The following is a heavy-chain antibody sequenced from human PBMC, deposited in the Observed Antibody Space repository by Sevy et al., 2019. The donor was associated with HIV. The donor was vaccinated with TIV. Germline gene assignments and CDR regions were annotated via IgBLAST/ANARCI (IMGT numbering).Heavy chain of an antibody. Sequence: GGSLRLSCAASGFTFSDYYMSWIRQAPGKGLEWVSYISGSSSYTNYADSVKGRFTISRDNAKNSLYLQMNSLRAEDTAVYYCARVQGIAARPDYYFDYWGQGTLVTVSS. CDR3: ARVQGIAARPDYYFDY. J-gene: IGHJ4*02. CDR2: ISGSSSYT. CDR1: GFTFSDYY. D-gene: IGHD6-6*01. V-gene: IGHV3-11*06.